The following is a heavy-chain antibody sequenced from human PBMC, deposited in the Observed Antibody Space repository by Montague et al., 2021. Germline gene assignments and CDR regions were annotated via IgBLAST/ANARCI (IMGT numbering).Heavy chain of an antibody. CDR1: GDSVSNNHAA. CDR2: TYYRSTWYT. V-gene: IGHV6-1*01. J-gene: IGHJ4*02. D-gene: IGHD3-10*01. Sequence: CAISGDSVSNNHAAWNWNRESPSRGLEWLGRTYYRSTWYTDYAVSVKGRIAINPDTSKNQFSLQLNSVTPEDTAVYYCAREGVGDLLFSFDSWGQGTLVTVSS. CDR3: AREGVGDLLFSFDS.